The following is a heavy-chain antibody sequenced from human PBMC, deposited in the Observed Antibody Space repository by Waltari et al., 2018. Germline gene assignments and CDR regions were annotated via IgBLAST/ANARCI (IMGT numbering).Heavy chain of an antibody. J-gene: IGHJ4*02. D-gene: IGHD3-22*01. CDR3: ARHPRTSSGYSDY. CDR2: IYSGGST. Sequence: EVQLVESGGGLIQPGGSLGLSCAAYGFTASSNYMTWVRQAPGKGLEWVSVIYSGGSTYYADSVKGRFTISRDNSKNTLYLQMNSLRAEDTAVYYCARHPRTSSGYSDYWGQGTLVTVSS. V-gene: IGHV3-53*01. CDR1: GFTASSNY.